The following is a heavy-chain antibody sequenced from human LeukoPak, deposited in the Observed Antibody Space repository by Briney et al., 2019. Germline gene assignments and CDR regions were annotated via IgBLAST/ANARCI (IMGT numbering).Heavy chain of an antibody. D-gene: IGHD6-13*01. J-gene: IGHJ4*02. Sequence: GGSLRLSCAASGFTFSSYAMSWVRQAPGKGLEWVSAISGSGGSTYYADSAKGRFTISRDNSKNTLYLQMNSLRAEDTAVYYCAKDGYSSSWYYFDYWGQGTLVTVSS. CDR3: AKDGYSSSWYYFDY. CDR2: ISGSGGST. V-gene: IGHV3-23*01. CDR1: GFTFSSYA.